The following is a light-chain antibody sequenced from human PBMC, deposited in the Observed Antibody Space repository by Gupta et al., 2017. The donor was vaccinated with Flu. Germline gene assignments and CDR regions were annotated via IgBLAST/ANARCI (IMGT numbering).Light chain of an antibody. V-gene: IGKV3-20*01. CDR3: QQDGSQPPFT. CDR1: QSVRGTL. J-gene: IGKJ4*01. Sequence: TVLLSPGERDSLPCRARQSVRGTLLAWYKQKQGQAPRLLIYGAASRDNGIPDRFSGIGGGAEVTLTISRREQEDFGGYYCQQDGSQPPFTFGRGTKVEIK. CDR2: GAA.